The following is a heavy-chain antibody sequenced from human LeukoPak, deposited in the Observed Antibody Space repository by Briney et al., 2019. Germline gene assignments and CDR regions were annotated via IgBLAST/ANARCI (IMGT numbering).Heavy chain of an antibody. CDR1: GFTFSVYG. V-gene: IGHV3-23*01. Sequence: GGSLRLSCVASGFTFSVYGMHWVRQAPGKGLEWVSAISGSGGSTYYADSVKGRFTISRDNSKNTLYLQMNSLRAEDTAVYYCAKDSSSPLDYWGQGTLVTVSS. CDR2: ISGSGGST. J-gene: IGHJ4*02. CDR3: AKDSSSPLDY. D-gene: IGHD6-6*01.